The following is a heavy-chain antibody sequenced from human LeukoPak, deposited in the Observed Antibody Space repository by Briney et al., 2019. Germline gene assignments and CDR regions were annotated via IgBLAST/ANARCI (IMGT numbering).Heavy chain of an antibody. CDR2: ISSSGSTI. Sequence: GGSLRLSCAASGFTSSDFYMSWIRQAPGKGLEWVSYISSSGSTIYYADSVKGRFTISRDNAKNSLHLQMNSLRAEDTAVYYCARASSCSSTSCYGGNDYWGQGTLVTVSS. J-gene: IGHJ4*02. CDR1: GFTSSDFY. V-gene: IGHV3-11*01. CDR3: ARASSCSSTSCYGGNDY. D-gene: IGHD2-2*01.